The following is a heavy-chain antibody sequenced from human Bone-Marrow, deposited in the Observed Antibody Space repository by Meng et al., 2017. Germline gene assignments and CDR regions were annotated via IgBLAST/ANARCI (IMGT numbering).Heavy chain of an antibody. CDR3: VRDVSGVNDAFDL. V-gene: IGHV3-21*01. CDR2: ISGGRSYI. D-gene: IGHD3-10*01. Sequence: GGSLRLSCAASGFTFSSYAMSWVRQAPGKGLEWVSSISGGRSYIYYADSMRGRFTISRDNAKNSLYLQMNSLRAEDTAVYYCVRDVSGVNDAFDLWGLGTMVTVSS. J-gene: IGHJ3*01. CDR1: GFTFSSYA.